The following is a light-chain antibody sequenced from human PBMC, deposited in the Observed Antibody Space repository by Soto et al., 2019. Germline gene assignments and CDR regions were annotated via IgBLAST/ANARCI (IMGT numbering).Light chain of an antibody. CDR3: QSYDSSLSGWV. CDR1: SSNIGAADD. CDR2: GNN. J-gene: IGLJ3*02. Sequence: QPVLTQPPSLSGAPGLRVTISCTGSSSNIGAADDVHWYQQLPGTAPKLLLYGNNNRPSGVPDRFPGSKSGTSASLAITGLQAEDEAEYYCQSYDSSLSGWVFGGGTKLTVL. V-gene: IGLV1-40*01.